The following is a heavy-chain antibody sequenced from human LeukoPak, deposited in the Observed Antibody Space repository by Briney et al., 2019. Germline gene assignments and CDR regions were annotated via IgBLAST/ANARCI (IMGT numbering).Heavy chain of an antibody. CDR3: ARVNTIFGVADY. CDR2: IYTSGST. V-gene: IGHV4-61*02. Sequence: SQTLSLTCTVSGGSISSGSYYWSWIRQPAGKGLEWIGRIYTSGSTNYNPSLKSRVTISVDTSKNQFSLKLSSVTAADTVVYYCARVNTIFGVADYWGQGTLVTVSS. CDR1: GGSISSGSYY. J-gene: IGHJ4*02. D-gene: IGHD3-3*01.